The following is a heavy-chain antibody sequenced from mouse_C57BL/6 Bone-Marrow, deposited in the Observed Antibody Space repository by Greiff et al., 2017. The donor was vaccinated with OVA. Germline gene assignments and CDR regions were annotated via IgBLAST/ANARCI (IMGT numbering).Heavy chain of an antibody. D-gene: IGHD1-3*01. Sequence: QVQLKQSGAELVRPGTSVKVSCKASGYAFTNYLIEWVKQRPGQGLEWIGVINPGSGGTNYNEKFKGKATLTADKSSSTAYMQLSSLTSEDSAVYFCAREGVGGSPFDYWGQGTTLTVSS. CDR1: GYAFTNYL. CDR3: AREGVGGSPFDY. J-gene: IGHJ2*01. CDR2: INPGSGGT. V-gene: IGHV1-54*01.